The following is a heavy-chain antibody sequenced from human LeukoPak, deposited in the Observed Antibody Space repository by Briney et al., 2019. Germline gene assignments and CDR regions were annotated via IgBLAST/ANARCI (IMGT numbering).Heavy chain of an antibody. V-gene: IGHV3-48*03. CDR3: ARESQAGNAFDI. CDR2: ISSSARTT. Sequence: LTGGSLRPSGAASGSTFSTYEMNWVRQAPGKGLGWVASISSSARTTYYADSVKGRLPISRDNTKNSLYLQMNSLRAEDKAVYYCARESQAGNAFDIWGQGTMVTVSS. J-gene: IGHJ3*02. D-gene: IGHD6-25*01. CDR1: GSTFSTYE.